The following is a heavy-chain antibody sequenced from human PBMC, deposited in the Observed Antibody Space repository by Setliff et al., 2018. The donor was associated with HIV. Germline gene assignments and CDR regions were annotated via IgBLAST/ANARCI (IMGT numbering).Heavy chain of an antibody. D-gene: IGHD2-21*02. V-gene: IGHV4-39*02. CDR1: GASISTTTYY. J-gene: IGHJ4*02. CDR2: IHYTGNT. Sequence: PSETLSLTCTVSGASISTTTYYWGWIRQPPGKGLEWIGSIHYTGNTYNTPSLKSRLTISVDASKNQISLKLTSVTAADTATYYCAREGDGIDYWGQGTLVTVSS. CDR3: AREGDGIDY.